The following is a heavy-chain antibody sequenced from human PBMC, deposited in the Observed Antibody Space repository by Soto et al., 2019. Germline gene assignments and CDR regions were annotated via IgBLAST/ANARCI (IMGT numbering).Heavy chain of an antibody. CDR2: ISSSSSYI. V-gene: IGHV3-21*04. CDR3: AKEDTSSGSLDY. CDR1: GFTFSSYS. D-gene: IGHD6-19*01. J-gene: IGHJ4*02. Sequence: GGSLRLSCAASGFTFSSYSMNWVRQAPGKGLEWVSSISSSSSYIYYADSVKGRFTISRDNAKNSLYLQMNSLRAEDSASYYCAKEDTSSGSLDYWGQGALVTVSS.